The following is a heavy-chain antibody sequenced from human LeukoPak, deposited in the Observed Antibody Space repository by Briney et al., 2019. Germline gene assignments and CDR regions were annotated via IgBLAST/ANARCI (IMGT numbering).Heavy chain of an antibody. CDR3: ARHVPSALRVVVVTSDWYFDL. J-gene: IGHJ2*01. CDR2: IYHSGST. V-gene: IGHV4-38-2*02. D-gene: IGHD2-21*02. Sequence: SETLSLTCTVSDYSISSGYYCGWIRQPPGKGLEWIGSIYHSGSTYYNPSLKSRVTISVDTSKNQFSLKLSSVPAADTALYYCARHVPSALRVVVVTSDWYFDLWGRGTLVTVSS. CDR1: DYSISSGYY.